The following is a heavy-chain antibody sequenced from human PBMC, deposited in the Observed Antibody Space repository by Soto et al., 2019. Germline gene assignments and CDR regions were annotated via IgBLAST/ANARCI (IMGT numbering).Heavy chain of an antibody. V-gene: IGHV3-23*01. Sequence: GGSLRLSCAASGFSFNNYAMNWVRQAPGQGLEWVSTISDGGRTYYADSVKGRFTISRDNSKNTLYLQMNSLRAEDTALYYCAKDYGSSSTFFDYWGQGALVTVSS. CDR2: ISDGGRT. J-gene: IGHJ4*02. CDR1: GFSFNNYA. D-gene: IGHD6-6*01. CDR3: AKDYGSSSTFFDY.